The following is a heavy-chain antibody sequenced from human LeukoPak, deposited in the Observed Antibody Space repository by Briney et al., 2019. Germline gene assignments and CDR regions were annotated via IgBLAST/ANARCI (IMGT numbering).Heavy chain of an antibody. J-gene: IGHJ4*02. CDR2: ISDDSNYI. D-gene: IGHD2-2*01. CDR1: GFTFSDYS. V-gene: IGHV3-21*01. Sequence: GGSLRLSCAASGFTFSDYSMNWVRQAPGKGLEWVSSISDDSNYIYYADSVKGRFTISRDNAKNSLYLQMNSLRAEDTAVYYCANHLACGITSCPSFDYWGQGTLVTVSS. CDR3: ANHLACGITSCPSFDY.